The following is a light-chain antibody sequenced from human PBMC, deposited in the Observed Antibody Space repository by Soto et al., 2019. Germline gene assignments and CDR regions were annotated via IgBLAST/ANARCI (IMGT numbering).Light chain of an antibody. CDR3: QQRSNWPIT. J-gene: IGKJ5*01. Sequence: EIVMTQSPATLSVSPGERATLSCRASQSVSSNLAWYQQKPGQAPRLLIYGASTRATGIPARFSGSGSGIEFTLTISSLQSEDFAVYYCQQRSNWPITFGQGTRLEIK. CDR2: GAS. V-gene: IGKV3-15*01. CDR1: QSVSSN.